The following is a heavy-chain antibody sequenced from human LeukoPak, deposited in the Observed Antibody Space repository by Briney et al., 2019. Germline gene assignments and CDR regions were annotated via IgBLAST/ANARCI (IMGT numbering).Heavy chain of an antibody. CDR3: AGGSGFRTFFGY. D-gene: IGHD3-10*01. CDR2: IYSGGGT. J-gene: IGHJ4*02. CDR1: GFTVSSNY. Sequence: GGSPRLSCAASGFTVSSNYMSWVRQAPGKGLEWVSVIYSGGGTYYADSVKGRFTISRDNSKNTLYLQMNSLRAEDTAVYYCAGGSGFRTFFGYWGQGTLVTVSS. V-gene: IGHV3-66*01.